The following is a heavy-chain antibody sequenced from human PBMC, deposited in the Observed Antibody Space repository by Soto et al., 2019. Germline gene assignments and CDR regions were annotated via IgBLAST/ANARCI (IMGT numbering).Heavy chain of an antibody. V-gene: IGHV1-69*01. CDR1: GGTFSSYR. D-gene: IGHD2-2*01. CDR2: IMPIFATP. CDR3: AREVSSSRLDS. Sequence: QVQLEQSGAEVKKPGSSVKLSCKSSGGTFSSYRISRVRQAPGQGLEWMGGIMPIFATPKYAQKFQGRVTISADESTSTAYLEVRSLTSADTAVYYCAREVSSSRLDSWGQGTLVTVSS. J-gene: IGHJ4*02.